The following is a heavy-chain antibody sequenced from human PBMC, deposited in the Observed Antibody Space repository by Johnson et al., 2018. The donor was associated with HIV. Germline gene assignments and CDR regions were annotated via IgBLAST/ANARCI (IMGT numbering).Heavy chain of an antibody. J-gene: IGHJ3*02. D-gene: IGHD5-18*01. CDR2: TQYDGNNK. V-gene: IGHV3-30*02. Sequence: VQLVESGGGVVRPGGSLRLSCAASGFSFNNFGFHWVRQAPGKGLEWVGFTQYDGNNKYYADSVKARFSISRDNSKKTLYLQMNSLRAEDTALYYCAKDMERYSYGPDAFDIWGQGTMVTVSS. CDR1: GFSFNNFG. CDR3: AKDMERYSYGPDAFDI.